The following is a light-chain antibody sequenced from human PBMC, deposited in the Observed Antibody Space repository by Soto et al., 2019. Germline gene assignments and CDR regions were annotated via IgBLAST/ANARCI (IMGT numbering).Light chain of an antibody. J-gene: IGKJ2*01. CDR2: GAS. CDR1: QSVSSN. Sequence: EIVMTQSPATLSVSPGERATLSCRASQSVSSNLAWYQQKPGQAPRLLIYGASTRATGIPARFSGSGSGTEFTITISGLQSEDFAVYYCQAYNNWPPYTFGQRTKLEIK. CDR3: QAYNNWPPYT. V-gene: IGKV3-15*01.